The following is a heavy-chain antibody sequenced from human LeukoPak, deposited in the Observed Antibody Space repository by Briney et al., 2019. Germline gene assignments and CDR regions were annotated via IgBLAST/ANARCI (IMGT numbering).Heavy chain of an antibody. Sequence: SETLSLTCTVSGGSISSYYWSWIRQPPGKGLEWIGYIYTSGSTNYNPSLKSRVTISVDTSKNQFSLKLCSVTAADTAVYYCARVYYDSSGYGAFDIWGQGTMVTVSS. CDR1: GGSISSYY. J-gene: IGHJ3*02. CDR3: ARVYYDSSGYGAFDI. V-gene: IGHV4-4*09. CDR2: IYTSGST. D-gene: IGHD3-22*01.